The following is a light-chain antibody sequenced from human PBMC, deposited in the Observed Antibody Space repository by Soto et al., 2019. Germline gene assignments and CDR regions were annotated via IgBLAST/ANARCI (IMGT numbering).Light chain of an antibody. CDR1: QGINNY. J-gene: IGKJ5*01. CDR3: QQSYNSPPIT. Sequence: DIQMTQSPSSLSASVGDRVTITCRASQGINNYLAWYQQKPGKAPKLLIYAASSLQTGVPSRFSSSGAATEFTLTTTSLQPEDFATYYCQQSYNSPPITFGQGTRLEIK. V-gene: IGKV1-39*01. CDR2: AAS.